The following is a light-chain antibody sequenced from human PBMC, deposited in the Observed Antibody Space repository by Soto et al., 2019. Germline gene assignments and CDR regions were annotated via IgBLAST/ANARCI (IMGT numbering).Light chain of an antibody. V-gene: IGKV3-15*01. J-gene: IGKJ4*01. Sequence: EVVMKQSPATLSVSPGERATLSCRASQSVSSNLAWYQQKPGQAPRLLIFGASTRATGIPARFSGSGSGTEFTLTISRLQSEDFAVYYWQQYNNWPPLSFGGWTKVEIK. CDR3: QQYNNWPPLS. CDR2: GAS. CDR1: QSVSSN.